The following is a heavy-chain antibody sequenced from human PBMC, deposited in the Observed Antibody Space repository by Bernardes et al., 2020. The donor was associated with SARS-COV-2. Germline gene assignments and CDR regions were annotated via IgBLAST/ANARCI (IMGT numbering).Heavy chain of an antibody. V-gene: IGHV3-23*01. CDR3: AKDVLRGGMDV. CDR2: ICGSGGST. J-gene: IGHJ6*02. CDR1: GFTFSSHA. D-gene: IGHD4-17*01. Sequence: SMTPSCAASGFTFSSHAMSWVRQAPGKGLEWVSAICGSGGSTYYADSVKGRFTISRDNSKNTLYLQMNSLRAEDTAVYYCAKDVLRGGMDVWGQETTVTVSS.